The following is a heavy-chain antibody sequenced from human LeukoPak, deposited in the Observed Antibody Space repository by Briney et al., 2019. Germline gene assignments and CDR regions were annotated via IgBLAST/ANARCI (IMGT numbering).Heavy chain of an antibody. CDR1: GYTFTSYA. D-gene: IGHD4-23*01. CDR3: ARYGGNSGYYFDY. V-gene: IGHV1-3*01. Sequence: ASVKVSCKASGYTFTSYAMHWVRQAPGQRLEWMGWINAGNGNTKYSQKFQGRVTITADESTSTAYMELSSLRSEDTAVYYCARYGGNSGYYFDYWGQGTLVTVSS. J-gene: IGHJ4*02. CDR2: INAGNGNT.